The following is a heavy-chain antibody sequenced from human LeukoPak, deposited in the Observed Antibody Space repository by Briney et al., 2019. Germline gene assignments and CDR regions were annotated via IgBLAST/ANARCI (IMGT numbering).Heavy chain of an antibody. D-gene: IGHD3-22*01. CDR1: GYTFTGYY. J-gene: IGHJ4*02. Sequence: ASVKVSCKASGYTFTGYYMHWVRQAPGQGLEWMGWINPNSGGTNYAQKFQGRVTMTRDTSISTAYMELSRLRSDDTAVYYCARGHDIDAGSSGYYYPGSGFFDYWGQGTLVTVSS. V-gene: IGHV1-2*02. CDR3: ARGHDIDAGSSGYYYPGSGFFDY. CDR2: INPNSGGT.